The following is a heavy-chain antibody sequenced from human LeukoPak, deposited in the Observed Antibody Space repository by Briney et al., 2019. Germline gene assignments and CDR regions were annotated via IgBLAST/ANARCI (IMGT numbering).Heavy chain of an antibody. CDR1: GFTFDDYG. CDR3: ANTNSGSYYPNWFDP. D-gene: IGHD3-10*01. J-gene: IGHJ5*02. CDR2: IDRNGGST. Sequence: GGSLRLSCAASGFTFDDYGMSWVRQAPGKGLEWVSGIDRNGGSTAYADSVKGRFIISRDNSKNTLYLQMNSLRAEDTAVYYCANTNSGSYYPNWFDPWGQGTLVTVSS. V-gene: IGHV3-20*04.